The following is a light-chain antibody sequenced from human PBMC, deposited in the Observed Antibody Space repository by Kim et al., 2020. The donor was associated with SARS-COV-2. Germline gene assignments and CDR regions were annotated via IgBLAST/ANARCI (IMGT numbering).Light chain of an antibody. J-gene: IGLJ3*02. V-gene: IGLV6-57*01. CDR2: EDN. Sequence: KTVTISCTRSRGSIASNYVQWYQQRPGSSPTTVIYEDNQRPSGVPDRFSGSIDSASNSASLTISGLKTEDEADYYCQSYDSSTHWVFGGGTQLTVL. CDR1: RGSIASNY. CDR3: QSYDSSTHWV.